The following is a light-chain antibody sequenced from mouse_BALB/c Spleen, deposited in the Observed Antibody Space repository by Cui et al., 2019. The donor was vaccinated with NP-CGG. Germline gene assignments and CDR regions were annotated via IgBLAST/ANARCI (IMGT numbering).Light chain of an antibody. J-gene: IGLJ1*01. CDR2: GTN. Sequence: QAVVTQASALTTTPGVTVILTCRSSTRTVTTSNYANWVQEKPDHLFTGLIGGTNNRAPGVPARFSGSLIGDKAALTITGAQTEDEAMYFCALWYSTQWVFGGGTKLTVL. V-gene: IGLV1*01. CDR3: ALWYSTQWV. CDR1: TRTVTTSNY.